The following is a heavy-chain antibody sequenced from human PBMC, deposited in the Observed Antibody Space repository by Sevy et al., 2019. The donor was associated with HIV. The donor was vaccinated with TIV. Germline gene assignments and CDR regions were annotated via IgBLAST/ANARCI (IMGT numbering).Heavy chain of an antibody. V-gene: IGHV3-30*18. CDR2: MSYDGRNK. CDR1: GFTFSNYG. CDR3: AKTSVAGTSKLYYFDY. D-gene: IGHD6-19*01. Sequence: GESLKISCVASGFTFSNYGMHWVRQAPGKGLEWVAVMSYDGRNKYYVDSVKGRFTISRDNSKNTLYLQMNGLSAEDTAVYYCAKTSVAGTSKLYYFDYWGQGTLVTVSS. J-gene: IGHJ4*02.